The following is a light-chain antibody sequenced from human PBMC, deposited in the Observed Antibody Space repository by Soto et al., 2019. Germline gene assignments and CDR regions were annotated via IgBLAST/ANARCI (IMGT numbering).Light chain of an antibody. CDR1: QSVGSY. Sequence: ETVLTQSPATLSLSPGERATLSCAASQSVGSYLAWYQQKPGQAPRLLIYAASNRATGIPARFSGSGSGTDFTLTISSLEPEDFAVYYCQQRSNWPWTFGQGTKVEFK. CDR3: QQRSNWPWT. V-gene: IGKV3-11*01. CDR2: AAS. J-gene: IGKJ1*01.